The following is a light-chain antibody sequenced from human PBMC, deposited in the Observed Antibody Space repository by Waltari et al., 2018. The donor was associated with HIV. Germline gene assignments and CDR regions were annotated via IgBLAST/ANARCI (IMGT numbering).Light chain of an antibody. CDR3: QSADSSGTYPV. CDR1: ALPTQY. CDR2: KDR. J-gene: IGLJ3*02. Sequence: SYELTQPPSVSVSPGQTARITCSGDALPTQYAYLYQHKPGQAPVLVIYKDRERPSGIPERFSGSSSGTTVTLTISGVQAEDEADYYCQSADSSGTYPVFGGGTKLTVL. V-gene: IGLV3-25*03.